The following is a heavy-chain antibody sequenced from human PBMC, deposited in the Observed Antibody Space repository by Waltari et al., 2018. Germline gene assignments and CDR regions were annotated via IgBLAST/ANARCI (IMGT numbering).Heavy chain of an antibody. J-gene: IGHJ4*02. V-gene: IGHV3-7*01. Sequence: EVQLVESGGGLVQPGGSLRLSCAASGFTFSSYWMSWVRQAPGKGLEWVANIKQDGSEKYYVDSVKGRFTISRDNAKNSLYLQMNSLRAEDTAVYYCARDGGIAARLDYFDYWGQGTLVTVSS. CDR3: ARDGGIAARLDYFDY. D-gene: IGHD6-6*01. CDR1: GFTFSSYW. CDR2: IKQDGSEK.